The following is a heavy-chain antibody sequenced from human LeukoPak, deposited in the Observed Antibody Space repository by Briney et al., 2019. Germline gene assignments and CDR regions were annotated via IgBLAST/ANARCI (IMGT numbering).Heavy chain of an antibody. Sequence: GGSLRLSCAASGFTFSSYAMRWLRQAPGKGLVWVSAISGSGGCTYYADPVKGRFTIYRDNTKNTLYLQINSLRAEDTAVYNRARVSASGYSYGPFDYWGQGTLGTVSS. CDR1: GFTFSSYA. D-gene: IGHD5-18*01. J-gene: IGHJ4*02. CDR3: ARVSASGYSYGPFDY. CDR2: ISGSGGCT. V-gene: IGHV3-23*01.